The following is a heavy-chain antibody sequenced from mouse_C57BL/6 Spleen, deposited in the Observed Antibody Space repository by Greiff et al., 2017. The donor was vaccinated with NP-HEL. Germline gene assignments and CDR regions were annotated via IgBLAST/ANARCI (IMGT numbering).Heavy chain of an antibody. D-gene: IGHD1-1*01. Sequence: QVQLQQPGAELVKPGASVKLSCKASGYTFTSYWMHWVKQRPGQGLEWIGMIHPNSGSTNYNEKFKSKATLTVDKSSSTAYMQLSSLTSEDSAVYYCAAVTTVYYAMDYWGQGTSVTVSS. CDR2: IHPNSGST. J-gene: IGHJ4*01. CDR1: GYTFTSYW. CDR3: AAVTTVYYAMDY. V-gene: IGHV1-64*01.